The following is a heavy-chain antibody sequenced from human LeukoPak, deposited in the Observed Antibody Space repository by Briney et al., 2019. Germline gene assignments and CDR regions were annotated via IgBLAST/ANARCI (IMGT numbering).Heavy chain of an antibody. CDR2: IIPIFGTA. Sequence: SVKVSCKASGGTFSSYAVSWVRQAPGQGLEWMGGIIPIFGTANYAQKFQGRVTITTDESTSTAYMELSSLRSEDTAVYYCARDWGGSNPGYFDYWGQGTLVTVSS. CDR3: ARDWGGSNPGYFDY. D-gene: IGHD7-27*01. V-gene: IGHV1-69*05. J-gene: IGHJ4*02. CDR1: GGTFSSYA.